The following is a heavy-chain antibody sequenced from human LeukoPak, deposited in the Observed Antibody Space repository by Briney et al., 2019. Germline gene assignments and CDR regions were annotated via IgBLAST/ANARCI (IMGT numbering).Heavy chain of an antibody. D-gene: IGHD4-17*01. V-gene: IGHV3-21*01. CDR2: ISSSSSYI. Sequence: PGGSLRLSCAASGFTFSSYSMNWVRQAPGKGLEWVSSISSSSSYIYYADSVKGRFTISRDNAKNSLYLQMNSLRAEDTAVYYCAREMRGDYSWDFDYWGQGTLVTVSS. CDR3: AREMRGDYSWDFDY. CDR1: GFTFSSYS. J-gene: IGHJ4*02.